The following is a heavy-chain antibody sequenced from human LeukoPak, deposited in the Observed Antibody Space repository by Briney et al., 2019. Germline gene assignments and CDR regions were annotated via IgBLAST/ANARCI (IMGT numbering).Heavy chain of an antibody. J-gene: IGHJ4*02. Sequence: PGGSLRLSCAVSGFTFNTYSMNWVRQAPGKGLEWVASISPSSSYIYYADSVTGRFTISRDNAKNSLYLQMNSLRAEDTAVYYCAKEELPRLWSLGYWGQGTLVTVSS. D-gene: IGHD1-26*01. CDR3: AKEELPRLWSLGY. CDR1: GFTFNTYS. CDR2: ISPSSSYI. V-gene: IGHV3-21*01.